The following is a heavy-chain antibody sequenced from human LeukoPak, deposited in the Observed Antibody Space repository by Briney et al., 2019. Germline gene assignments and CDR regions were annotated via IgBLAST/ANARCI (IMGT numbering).Heavy chain of an antibody. CDR1: GGSISSYY. CDR2: IYTSGST. Sequence: SETLSLTSTVSGGSISSYYWSWIRQPPRKGLEWIGYIYTSGSTNYNPSLKSRVTISVDTSKNQFSLKLSSVTAADTAVYYCAGADYSYSHDYWGQGTLVAVSS. CDR3: AGADYSYSHDY. D-gene: IGHD4-11*01. J-gene: IGHJ4*02. V-gene: IGHV4-4*09.